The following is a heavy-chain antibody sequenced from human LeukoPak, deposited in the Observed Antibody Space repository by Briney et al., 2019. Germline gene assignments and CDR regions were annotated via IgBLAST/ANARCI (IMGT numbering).Heavy chain of an antibody. CDR2: IWYDGSNK. CDR3: AKDTLFGTMRSNAFDI. J-gene: IGHJ3*02. Sequence: GGSLRLSCAASGFTFSSYGMHWVRQAPGKGLEWVAVIWYDGSNKYYADSVKGRFTISRDNSKNTLYLQMNSLRAEDTAVYYCAKDTLFGTMRSNAFDIWGQGTMVTVSS. V-gene: IGHV3-33*06. CDR1: GFTFSSYG. D-gene: IGHD3-16*01.